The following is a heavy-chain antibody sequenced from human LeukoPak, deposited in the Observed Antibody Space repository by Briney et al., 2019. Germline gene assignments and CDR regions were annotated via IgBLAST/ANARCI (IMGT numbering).Heavy chain of an antibody. D-gene: IGHD1-1*01. J-gene: IGHJ4*02. CDR1: GGTFSSYA. CDR2: IIPILGTA. Sequence: SVKVSCKASGGTFSSYAISWVRQAPGQGLEWMGGIIPILGTANYAQKFQGRVTITADESTSTAYMELSSLRSEDTAVYYCARESWGTGTIRYWGQGTLVTVSS. V-gene: IGHV1-69*01. CDR3: ARESWGTGTIRY.